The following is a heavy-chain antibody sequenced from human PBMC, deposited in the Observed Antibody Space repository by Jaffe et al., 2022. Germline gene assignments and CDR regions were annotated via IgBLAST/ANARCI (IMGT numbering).Heavy chain of an antibody. CDR1: GYTFTNYY. D-gene: IGHD3-10*01. CDR2: ISPSGGDST. CDR3: ARDQYAQYGSRSFLNWFDP. V-gene: IGHV1-46*01. J-gene: IGHJ5*02. Sequence: QVQLVQSGAEVKKPGASVKVSCKASGYTFTNYYIHWVRQAPGQGLEWMGRISPSGGDSTTYAQKFQGRVTMTRDTSTSTVYMELNSLRSEDTAVYYCARDQYAQYGSRSFLNWFDPWGQGTLVTVSS.